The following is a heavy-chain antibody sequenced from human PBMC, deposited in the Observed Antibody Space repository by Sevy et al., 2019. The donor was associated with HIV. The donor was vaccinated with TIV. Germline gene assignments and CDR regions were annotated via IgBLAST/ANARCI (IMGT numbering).Heavy chain of an antibody. CDR1: GGSVNSGSYY. J-gene: IGHJ3*02. Sequence: SETLSLTCTVPGGSVNSGSYYWSWIRQPPGKGLEWIGYIYYGGSTNYNPSLKSQVTISVDTSKNQFSLMLNSVTTADTAVYFCARELKWELPHGDDASDIWGQGTTVTVSS. V-gene: IGHV4-61*01. D-gene: IGHD1-26*01. CDR3: ARELKWELPHGDDASDI. CDR2: IYYGGST.